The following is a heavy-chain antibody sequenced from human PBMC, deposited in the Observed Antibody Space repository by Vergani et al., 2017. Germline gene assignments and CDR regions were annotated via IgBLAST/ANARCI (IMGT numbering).Heavy chain of an antibody. CDR2: IYYSGST. CDR3: ARHSTVEWLVKLGWIDP. V-gene: IGHV4-39*01. D-gene: IGHD6-19*01. J-gene: IGHJ5*02. Sequence: QLQLQESGPALVKPSATLSLTCSVSGASTRSSTCSWGWIRQPPGKGLEWISSIYYSGSTYYNPSLKSRVTISVDTSKNQFSLKLSSVTAADTAVYFGARHSTVEWLVKLGWIDPWGQGILVTVSS. CDR1: GASTRSSTCS.